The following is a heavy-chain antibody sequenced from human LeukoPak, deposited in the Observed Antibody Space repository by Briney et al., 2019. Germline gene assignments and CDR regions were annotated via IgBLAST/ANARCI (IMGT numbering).Heavy chain of an antibody. CDR2: INPNSGGT. V-gene: IGHV1-2*02. CDR1: GYTFTGYY. J-gene: IGHJ6*03. CDR3: ARGDFWSGYYVDYYYYYMDV. D-gene: IGHD3-3*01. Sequence: ASVKVSCKASGYTFTGYYMHWVRQAPGQGLEWMGWINPNSGGTNYAQKFQGRVTMTRDTSISTAYMELSRLRSDDTAVYYCARGDFWSGYYVDYYYYYMDVWGKGTTVTVSS.